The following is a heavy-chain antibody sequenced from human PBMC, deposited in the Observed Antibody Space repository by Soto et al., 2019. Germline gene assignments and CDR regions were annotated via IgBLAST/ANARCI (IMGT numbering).Heavy chain of an antibody. CDR1: GFTFGSYG. CDR3: ARELPPDDSSCYYVVDPLGAFDI. Sequence: GGSLRLSCAGSGFTFGSYGMHWVRQAPGKGLEWVAVIWYDGSNKYYADSVKGRFTISRDNSKNTLYLQMNSLRAEDTAVYYCARELPPDDSSCYYVVDPLGAFDIWGQGTMVTVSS. J-gene: IGHJ3*02. CDR2: IWYDGSNK. D-gene: IGHD3-22*01. V-gene: IGHV3-33*08.